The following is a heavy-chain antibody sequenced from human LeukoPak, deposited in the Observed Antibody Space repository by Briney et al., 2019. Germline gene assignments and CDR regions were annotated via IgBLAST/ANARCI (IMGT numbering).Heavy chain of an antibody. Sequence: GGYLRLSCAAAGFTFNNYAMSWVRQAPGKGLKWFSGISSGGSTYYADSVKGRFTISRDNSKNTLYLQMNSLRAEDTAVYYCAKDTYSTSPYYFDYWGQGTLVTVSS. J-gene: IGHJ4*02. CDR1: GFTFNNYA. CDR3: AKDTYSTSPYYFDY. CDR2: ISSGGST. V-gene: IGHV3-23*01. D-gene: IGHD1-26*01.